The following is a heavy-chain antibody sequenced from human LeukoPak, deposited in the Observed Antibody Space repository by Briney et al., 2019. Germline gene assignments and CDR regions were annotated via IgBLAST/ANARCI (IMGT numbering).Heavy chain of an antibody. Sequence: SVKVCCKASGGTLSSYAISWVRQAPGPGIEWMGRIIPILGIANYAQKFQCRVTITAAKPTSRAYVELSRLRSEYTAVYYCARDRTSVTSLPSHWYFDLWGRGTLVTVSS. J-gene: IGHJ2*01. CDR3: ARDRTSVTSLPSHWYFDL. D-gene: IGHD4-17*01. V-gene: IGHV1-69*04. CDR2: IIPILGIA. CDR1: GGTLSSYA.